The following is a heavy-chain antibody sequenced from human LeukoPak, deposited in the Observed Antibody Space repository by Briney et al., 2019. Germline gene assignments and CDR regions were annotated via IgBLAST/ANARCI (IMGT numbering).Heavy chain of an antibody. J-gene: IGHJ4*02. CDR1: GFTFSSYA. V-gene: IGHV3-33*08. D-gene: IGHD1-26*01. CDR3: ARDSDSAAELAY. CDR2: IWYDGSNK. Sequence: PGRSLRLSCAASGFTFSSYAMHWVRQAPGKGLEWVAVIWYDGSNKYYADSVKGRFTISRDNSKNTLYLQMNSLRAEDTAVYYCARDSDSAAELAYWGQGTLVTVSS.